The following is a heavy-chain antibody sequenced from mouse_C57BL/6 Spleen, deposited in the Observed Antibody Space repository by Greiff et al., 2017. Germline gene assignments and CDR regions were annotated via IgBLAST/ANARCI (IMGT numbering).Heavy chain of an antibody. CDR2: IYPGDGDT. D-gene: IGHD2-2*01. CDR3: ARRGYGYAYYC. J-gene: IGHJ2*01. CDR1: GYAFSSSW. Sequence: VQLQQSGPELVKPGASVKISCKASGYAFSSSWMNWVKQRPGKGLEWIGRIYPGDGDTNYNGKFKGKATLTADKSSSTAYMQLRSLTSEDTAVYFCARRGYGYAYYCWGKGTTRTVSS. V-gene: IGHV1-82*01.